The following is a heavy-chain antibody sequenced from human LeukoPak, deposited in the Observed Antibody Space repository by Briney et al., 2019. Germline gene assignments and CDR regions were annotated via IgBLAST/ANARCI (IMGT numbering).Heavy chain of an antibody. CDR1: GFTFDDYA. J-gene: IGHJ6*02. D-gene: IGHD5-18*01. V-gene: IGHV3-21*01. CDR2: ISSSSSYI. CDR3: ARDTAMGIYYYYGMDV. Sequence: GGSLRLSCAASGFTFDDYAMNWVRQAPGKGLEWVSSISSSSSYIYYADSVKGRFTISRDNAKNSLYLQMNSLRAEDTAVYYCARDTAMGIYYYYGMDVWGQGTTVTVSS.